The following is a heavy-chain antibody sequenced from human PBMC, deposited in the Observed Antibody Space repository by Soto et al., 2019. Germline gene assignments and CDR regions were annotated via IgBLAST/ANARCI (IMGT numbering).Heavy chain of an antibody. V-gene: IGHV5-10-1*01. CDR2: IDPSDSYT. CDR1: GYSFTSYW. D-gene: IGHD3-22*01. CDR3: ARHRTEYDSSAGDFQH. J-gene: IGHJ1*01. Sequence: GESLKISCKGSGYSFTSYWISWVRQMPGKGLEWMGRIDPSDSYTNYSPPFQGHVTISADKSISTAYLQWSSLKASDTAMYYCARHRTEYDSSAGDFQHWGQGTLVTVSS.